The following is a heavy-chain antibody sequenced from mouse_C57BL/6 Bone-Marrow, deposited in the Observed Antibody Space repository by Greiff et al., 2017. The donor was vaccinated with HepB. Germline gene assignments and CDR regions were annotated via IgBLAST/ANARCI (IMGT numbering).Heavy chain of an antibody. Sequence: EVQLQQSGPVLVKPGASVKMSCKASGYTFTDYYMNWVKQSHGKSLEWIGVINPYNGGTSYNQKFKGKATLTVDKSSSTAYMELNSLTSEDSAVYYCALQLRPFAYWGQETLVTVSA. V-gene: IGHV1-19*01. J-gene: IGHJ3*01. CDR2: INPYNGGT. CDR3: ALQLRPFAY. CDR1: GYTFTDYY. D-gene: IGHD3-2*02.